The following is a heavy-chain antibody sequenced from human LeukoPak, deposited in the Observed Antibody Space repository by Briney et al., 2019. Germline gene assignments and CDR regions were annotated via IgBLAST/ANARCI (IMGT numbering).Heavy chain of an antibody. CDR2: IKSKTDGGIT. V-gene: IGHV3-15*01. CDR1: AFTFGSYA. J-gene: IGHJ3*02. Sequence: PGGSLRLSCAAAAFTFGSYAMSCVRQAPGKGLEWVGRIKSKTDGGITDYAAAVKGRFKISRDDSKNKLYLQMNSLKTEDTAVYYCTTEKDGQDAFDIWGQGTMVTVSS. CDR3: TTEKDGQDAFDI.